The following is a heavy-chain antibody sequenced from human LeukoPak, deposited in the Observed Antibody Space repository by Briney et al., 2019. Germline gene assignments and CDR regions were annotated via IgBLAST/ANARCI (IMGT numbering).Heavy chain of an antibody. J-gene: IGHJ4*02. V-gene: IGHV4-34*01. CDR1: GGSVSGGSISSYY. D-gene: IGHD3-10*01. Sequence: SETLSLTCTVSGGSVSGGSISSYYWSWIRQPPGKGLEWIGEINHSGSTNYNPSLKSRVTISVDTSKNQFSLKLSSVTAADTAVYYCARGPYYYGSGSYRPFDYWGQGTLVTVSS. CDR3: ARGPYYYGSGSYRPFDY. CDR2: INHSGST.